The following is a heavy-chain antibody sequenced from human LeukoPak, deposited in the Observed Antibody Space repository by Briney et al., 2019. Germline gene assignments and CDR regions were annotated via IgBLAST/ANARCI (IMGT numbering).Heavy chain of an antibody. CDR1: GFTFSSYA. D-gene: IGHD2-21*02. CDR3: AKDGGRVVTARNFDY. V-gene: IGHV3-23*01. Sequence: GGSLRLSCAASGFTFSSYAMSWVRQAPGKGLEWVSAISGSGGSAYYADSVKGRFTISRDNSKNTLYPQMSSLRAEDTAVYYCAKDGGRVVTARNFDYWGQGTLVTVSS. CDR2: ISGSGGSA. J-gene: IGHJ4*02.